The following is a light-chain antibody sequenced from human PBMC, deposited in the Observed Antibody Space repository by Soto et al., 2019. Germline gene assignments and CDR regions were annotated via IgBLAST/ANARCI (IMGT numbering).Light chain of an antibody. Sequence: DIQVTQSPVSLSASVGDRVTITCRTSQGISTYLNWYQQKAGDAPRLLISGASDLENGVPSRFSGSGSGADFTLTINSLRPEDVATYYCQQAYIKPYTFGQGTKLEI. J-gene: IGKJ2*01. CDR3: QQAYIKPYT. CDR1: QGISTY. CDR2: GAS. V-gene: IGKV1-39*01.